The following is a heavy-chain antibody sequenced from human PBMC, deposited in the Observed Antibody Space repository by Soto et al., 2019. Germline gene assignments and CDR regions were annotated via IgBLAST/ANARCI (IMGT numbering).Heavy chain of an antibody. Sequence: SVKVSCKASGGTFSSYAISWVRQAPGQGLEWMGGIIPIYGTANYAQKFQGRVTITADESTRTAYMDLSSLRSEYTSLYYCARLVLDWNLGWLFDYWRQGTLVTVS. CDR2: IIPIYGTA. V-gene: IGHV1-69*13. D-gene: IGHD1-7*01. J-gene: IGHJ4*02. CDR3: ARLVLDWNLGWLFDY. CDR1: GGTFSSYA.